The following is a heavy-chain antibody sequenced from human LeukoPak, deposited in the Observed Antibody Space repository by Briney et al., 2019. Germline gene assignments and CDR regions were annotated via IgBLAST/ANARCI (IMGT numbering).Heavy chain of an antibody. J-gene: IGHJ6*02. CDR1: GYTFTGYY. Sequence: ASVKVSCKASGYTFTGYYMHWVRQAPGQGLEWMGWINPNSGGTNYAQKFQGWVTMTRDTSISTAYMELSRLRSGDTAVYYCARSLLGAGYYGMDVWGQGTTVTVSS. V-gene: IGHV1-2*04. CDR2: INPNSGGT. CDR3: ARSLLGAGYYGMDV. D-gene: IGHD2/OR15-2a*01.